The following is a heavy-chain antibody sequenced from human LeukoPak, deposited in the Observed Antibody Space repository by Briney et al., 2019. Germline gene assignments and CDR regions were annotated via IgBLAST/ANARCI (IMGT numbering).Heavy chain of an antibody. CDR1: GYRFAKYY. Sequence: ASVKVSCKASGYRFAKYYVHWVRQAPGQRLQWMGLINPGTGVTSYAQEFQGRLTLTSVTSTGTFYLELYRLRSADTAVYYCARDYIDNDGYNDGFDIWGQGTRVTVSS. J-gene: IGHJ3*02. CDR2: INPGTGVT. D-gene: IGHD3-22*01. CDR3: ARDYIDNDGYNDGFDI. V-gene: IGHV1-46*01.